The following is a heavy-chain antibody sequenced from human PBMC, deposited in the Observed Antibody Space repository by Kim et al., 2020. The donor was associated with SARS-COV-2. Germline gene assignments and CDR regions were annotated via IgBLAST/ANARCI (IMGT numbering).Heavy chain of an antibody. CDR1: GFTFSSYA. CDR3: AGGGQLVPYYYYMDV. Sequence: GGSLRLSCAASGFTFSSYAMHWVRQAPGKGLEWVAVISYDGSNKYYADSVKGRFTISRDNSKNTLYLQMNSLRAEDTAVYYCAGGGQLVPYYYYMDVWGKGTTVTVSS. CDR2: ISYDGSNK. D-gene: IGHD6-13*01. J-gene: IGHJ6*03. V-gene: IGHV3-30*04.